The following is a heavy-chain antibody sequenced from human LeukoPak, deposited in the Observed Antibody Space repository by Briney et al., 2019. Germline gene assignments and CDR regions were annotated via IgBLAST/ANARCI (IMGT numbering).Heavy chain of an antibody. CDR1: GYSISSGYY. CDR2: IYHSGST. CDR3: ARDGQSYYDFWSGYIQIDY. V-gene: IGHV4-38-2*02. Sequence: SETLSLTCTVSGYSISSGYYWGWIRQPPGKGLEWIGSIYHSGSTYYNPSLKSRVTISVDASKNQFSLKLSSVTAADTAVYYCARDGQSYYDFWSGYIQIDYWGQGTLVTVSS. D-gene: IGHD3-3*01. J-gene: IGHJ4*02.